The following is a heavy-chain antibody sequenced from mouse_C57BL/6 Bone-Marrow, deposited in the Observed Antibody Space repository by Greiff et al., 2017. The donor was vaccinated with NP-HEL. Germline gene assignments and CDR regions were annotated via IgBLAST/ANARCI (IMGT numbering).Heavy chain of an antibody. J-gene: IGHJ1*03. D-gene: IGHD2-14*01. V-gene: IGHV1-63*01. CDR1: GYTFTNYW. CDR3: ARGVLHWYFDV. CDR2: IYPGGGYT. Sequence: QVQLQQSGAELVRPGPSVKMSCKASGYTFTNYWIGWAKQRPGHGLEWIGDIYPGGGYTNYNEKFKGKATLTADKSSSTAYMQFSSLTSEDSAIYYCARGVLHWYFDVWGTGTTVTVSS.